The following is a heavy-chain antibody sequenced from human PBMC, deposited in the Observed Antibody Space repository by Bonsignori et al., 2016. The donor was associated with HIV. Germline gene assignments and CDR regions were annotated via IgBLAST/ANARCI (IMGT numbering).Heavy chain of an antibody. J-gene: IGHJ3*02. V-gene: IGHV4-30-2*01. D-gene: IGHD3-22*01. CDR2: FYHSGST. CDR3: ARAVSSDNYHDAFDI. Sequence: WIRQPPGKGLEWIGYFYHSGSTYYNPSLKSRVTISIDGSKNHFSLRLSSVTAADTAVYYCARAVSSDNYHDAFDIWGQGTMVTVSS.